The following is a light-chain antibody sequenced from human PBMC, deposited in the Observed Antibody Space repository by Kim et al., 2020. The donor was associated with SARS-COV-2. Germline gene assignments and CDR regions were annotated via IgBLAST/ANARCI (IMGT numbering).Light chain of an antibody. V-gene: IGKV3-20*01. CDR2: AAS. CDR3: HQYGSSST. Sequence: EIVLTQSPGTLSLSPGDRATLSCSASQSVYSNYLAWYQQKPGQAPRLLSYAASSRATGIPDRFIGSGSGTDFTLTIRRLQPEDFAVYYCHQYGSSSTFGQGTKVDIK. CDR1: QSVYSNY. J-gene: IGKJ1*01.